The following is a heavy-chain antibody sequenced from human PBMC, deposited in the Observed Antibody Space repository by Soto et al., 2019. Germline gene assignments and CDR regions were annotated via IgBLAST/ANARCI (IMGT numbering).Heavy chain of an antibody. CDR1: GYTLTELS. CDR2: FDPEDGET. J-gene: IGHJ4*02. Sequence: ASVKVCCKVSGYTLTELSMQWVRQAPGKGLEWMGGFDPEDGETIYAQKFQGRVTMTEDTSTDTAYMELSSLRSEDTAVYYCATDPFVGARYFDYWGQGTLVTVSS. CDR3: ATDPFVGARYFDY. V-gene: IGHV1-24*01. D-gene: IGHD1-26*01.